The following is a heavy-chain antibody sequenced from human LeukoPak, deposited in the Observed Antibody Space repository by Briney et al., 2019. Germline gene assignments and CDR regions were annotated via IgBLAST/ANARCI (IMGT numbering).Heavy chain of an antibody. Sequence: GGSLRLSCAASGFTFSSYAMSWVRQAPGKGLEWISAISGSGGSTYYADSVKGRFTISRDNSKNTLYLQMNSLRAEDTAVYYCAKGGQWLVPYNWFDPWGQGTLVTVSS. CDR3: AKGGQWLVPYNWFDP. CDR1: GFTFSSYA. V-gene: IGHV3-23*01. CDR2: ISGSGGST. D-gene: IGHD6-19*01. J-gene: IGHJ5*02.